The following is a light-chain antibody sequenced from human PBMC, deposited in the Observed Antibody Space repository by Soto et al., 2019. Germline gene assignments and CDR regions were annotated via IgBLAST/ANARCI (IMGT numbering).Light chain of an antibody. CDR1: SSDVGSYNL. CDR2: EVS. CDR3: CSYAGSSTFVV. Sequence: QSALTQPASVSGSPGQSITISCTGTSSDVGSYNLVSWYQQHPGKAPKLMIYEVSKRPSGVSNRFSGYKSGNTASLTISGLQADDEADYYCCSYAGSSTFVVFGGGTKLTVL. J-gene: IGLJ2*01. V-gene: IGLV2-23*02.